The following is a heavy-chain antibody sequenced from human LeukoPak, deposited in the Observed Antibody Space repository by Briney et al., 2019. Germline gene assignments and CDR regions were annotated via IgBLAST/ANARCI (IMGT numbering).Heavy chain of an antibody. V-gene: IGHV3-30*18. D-gene: IGHD6-13*01. CDR3: VKDRSNTWSLDY. CDR1: GFTFSSNF. J-gene: IGHJ4*02. Sequence: GTSLRLSCAASGFTFSSNFMHWGRQAPDKGLEWVAFISNDGSNKNYIDSVKGRFTISRDNSKNTLYLQMNSLRVEDTAVYFCVKDRSNTWSLDYWGQGTVVTVSS. CDR2: ISNDGSNK.